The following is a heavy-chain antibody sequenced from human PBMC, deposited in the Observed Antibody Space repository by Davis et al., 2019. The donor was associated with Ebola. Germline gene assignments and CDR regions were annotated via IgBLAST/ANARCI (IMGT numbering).Heavy chain of an antibody. CDR3: ARGYYYDNSGYSN. Sequence: SETLSLTCTVSGGSISNSNYYWGWIRQPPGRGLEWIGSIYYSGSTYYSPSLKSRFTMSVETSKNNFSLRLSSMTAADAAVYFCARGYYYDNSGYSNWGQGILVTVSS. D-gene: IGHD3-22*01. CDR1: GGSISNSNYY. CDR2: IYYSGST. V-gene: IGHV4-39*02. J-gene: IGHJ4*02.